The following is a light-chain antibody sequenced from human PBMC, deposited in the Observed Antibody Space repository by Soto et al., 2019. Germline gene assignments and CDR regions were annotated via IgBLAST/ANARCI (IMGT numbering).Light chain of an antibody. CDR2: SNN. Sequence: QAVVTQPPSASGTPGQRVTISCSGSSSNIGISAVNWYQHLPGTAPKVLIYSNNQRPSGVPDRFSGSKSGTSASLAISGLQSEDEADYSCAAWDDSLKAWVFGGGTQLTV. J-gene: IGLJ3*02. CDR1: SSNIGISA. CDR3: AAWDDSLKAWV. V-gene: IGLV1-44*01.